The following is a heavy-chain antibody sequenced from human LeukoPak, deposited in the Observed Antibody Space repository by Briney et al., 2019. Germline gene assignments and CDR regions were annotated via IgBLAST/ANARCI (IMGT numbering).Heavy chain of an antibody. V-gene: IGHV1-2*02. Sequence: ASMKVSCKASGYTFTAYYMHWVRQAPGQGLEWMGWINPNTGGTNYAQKFQGRVTMTRDTSISTAHMELSRLTSDDTAVYYCARGGVYRNWFDPWGQGTLVTVSS. CDR3: ARGGVYRNWFDP. CDR2: INPNTGGT. J-gene: IGHJ5*02. CDR1: GYTFTAYY. D-gene: IGHD1-26*01.